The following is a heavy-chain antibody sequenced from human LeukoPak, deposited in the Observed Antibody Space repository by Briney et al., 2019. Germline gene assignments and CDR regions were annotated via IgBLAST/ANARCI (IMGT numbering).Heavy chain of an antibody. J-gene: IGHJ4*02. Sequence: GGSLRLSCAASRFTFSSYAMSWVRQAPGKGLEWASAISGSGGSTYYADSVKGRFTISRENPKNTLYLQMNSLRAEDTAVYYCARDQSGYWGQGTLVTVSS. D-gene: IGHD3-10*01. CDR2: ISGSGGST. CDR1: RFTFSSYA. CDR3: ARDQSGY. V-gene: IGHV3-23*01.